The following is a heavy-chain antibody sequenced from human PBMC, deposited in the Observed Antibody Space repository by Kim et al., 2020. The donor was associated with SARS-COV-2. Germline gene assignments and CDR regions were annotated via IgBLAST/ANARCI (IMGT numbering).Heavy chain of an antibody. D-gene: IGHD5-12*01. CDR2: I. V-gene: IGHV3-21*01. J-gene: IGHJ5*02. CDR3: ARDAREDGYNA. Sequence: IYYADSVNGRFTISRDNAKNSLYLQMNSLRAEDTAVYYCARDAREDGYNAWGQGTLVTVSS.